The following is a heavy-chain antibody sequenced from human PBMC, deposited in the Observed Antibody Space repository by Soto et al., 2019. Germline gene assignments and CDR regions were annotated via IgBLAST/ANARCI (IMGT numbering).Heavy chain of an antibody. J-gene: IGHJ4*02. CDR2: INPSGGST. Sequence: ASVKVSCKASGYTFTSYYMHWVRQAPGQGLEWMGIINPSGGSTSYAQKFQGRVTMTRDTSTSTVYMELSSLRSEDTAVYYCARVSGFEWELLSDFDYWGQGTLVTVSS. D-gene: IGHD1-26*01. CDR1: GYTFTSYY. CDR3: ARVSGFEWELLSDFDY. V-gene: IGHV1-46*01.